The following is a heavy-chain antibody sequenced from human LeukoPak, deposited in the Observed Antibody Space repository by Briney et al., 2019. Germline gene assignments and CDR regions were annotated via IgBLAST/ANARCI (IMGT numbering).Heavy chain of an antibody. Sequence: GGSLRLSCAASGFTFSTYWMSWVRQAPGKGLEWVANKKQDGSEKYYLDSVKGRFTISRDNAKNSLYLQMNSLRAEDTAVYFCTREAAAGIDYWGRGTLVTVSS. J-gene: IGHJ4*02. CDR3: TREAAAGIDY. CDR2: KKQDGSEK. V-gene: IGHV3-7*01. CDR1: GFTFSTYW. D-gene: IGHD6-13*01.